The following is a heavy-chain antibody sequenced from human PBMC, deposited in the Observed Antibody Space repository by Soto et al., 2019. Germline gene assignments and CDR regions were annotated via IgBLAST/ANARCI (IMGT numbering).Heavy chain of an antibody. CDR3: ARPLIVGLPLGY. D-gene: IGHD1-26*01. J-gene: IGHJ4*02. V-gene: IGHV3-30-3*01. Sequence: QVQLVESGGGVVQPGRSLRLSCAASGFTFSSYAMHWVRQAPGKGLEWVAGISYDGSNKYYADSVKGRFTISRDNSKNTLYLQMNSLRAEDTAVYYCARPLIVGLPLGYWGQGTLVTVSS. CDR1: GFTFSSYA. CDR2: ISYDGSNK.